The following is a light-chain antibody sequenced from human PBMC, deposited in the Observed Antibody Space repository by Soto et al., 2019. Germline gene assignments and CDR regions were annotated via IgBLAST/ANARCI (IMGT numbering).Light chain of an antibody. CDR1: SSDVGGYNY. CDR2: EVS. V-gene: IGLV2-14*01. J-gene: IGLJ1*01. CDR3: SSFTSSSTQV. Sequence: QSALTQPASVSGSPGQSVTISCTGTSSDVGGYNYVSWYQQQPGKVPKLMIYEVSNRPSGVVNRFSGSKSGNTASLTISGLQAEDEADYYCSSFTSSSTQVFGTGTKVTVL.